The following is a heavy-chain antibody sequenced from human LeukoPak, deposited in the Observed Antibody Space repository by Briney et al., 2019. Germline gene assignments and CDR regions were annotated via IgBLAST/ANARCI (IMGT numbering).Heavy chain of an antibody. V-gene: IGHV4-61*02. J-gene: IGHJ4*02. Sequence: SQTLSLTCTVSGGSINGGNYYWTWIRQPAGKGLEWIGRISPSGTTNYNPSLTSRVTISVDTSKNQFSLKLSSVTAADTAVYYCARRGRGGSYNNYWGQGTLVTVSS. D-gene: IGHD1-26*01. CDR2: ISPSGTT. CDR1: GGSINGGNYY. CDR3: ARRGRGGSYNNY.